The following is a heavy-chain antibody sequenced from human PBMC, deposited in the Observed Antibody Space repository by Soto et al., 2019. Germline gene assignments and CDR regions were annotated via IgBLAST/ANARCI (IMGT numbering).Heavy chain of an antibody. V-gene: IGHV1-8*01. Sequence: QVQLVQSGAEVKKPGASVKVSCKASGYTFTSYDLNWVRQATGQGLERMGWMNPNSGNTGNAQKFQCRVTITRNTSTSTAYMELSSLRSEDTAVDYCSREISYGMEVWGQGTTVTVSS. J-gene: IGHJ6*02. CDR1: GYTFTSYD. CDR3: SREISYGMEV. CDR2: MNPNSGNT.